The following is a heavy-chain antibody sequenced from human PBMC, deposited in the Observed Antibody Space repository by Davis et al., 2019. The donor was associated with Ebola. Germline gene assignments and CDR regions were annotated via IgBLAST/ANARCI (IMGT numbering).Heavy chain of an antibody. CDR1: GNTISTYT. CDR3: ARGPSVATAHYFDY. Sequence: AASVKVSCKASGNTISTYTIDWVRQAPGQGLEWMGGIIPLFGTTNYAQKFRGRVMITADKSTRIAYMELNSLTSEDTAEYYCARGPSVATAHYFDYWGQGTLVTVSS. J-gene: IGHJ4*02. CDR2: IIPLFGTT. V-gene: IGHV1-69*06. D-gene: IGHD2-21*02.